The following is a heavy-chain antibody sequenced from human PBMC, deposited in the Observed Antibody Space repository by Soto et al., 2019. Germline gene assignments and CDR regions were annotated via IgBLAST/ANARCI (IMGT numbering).Heavy chain of an antibody. Sequence: SVKVSGKASGGTFSSYAISWVRQAPGQGLEWMGGIIPIFGTANYAQKFQGRVTITADESTSTAYMELSSLRSEDTALYFCARGEVRGPFDIWGQGTKVTVSS. CDR3: ARGEVRGPFDI. D-gene: IGHD3-10*01. J-gene: IGHJ3*02. CDR2: IIPIFGTA. V-gene: IGHV1-69*13. CDR1: GGTFSSYA.